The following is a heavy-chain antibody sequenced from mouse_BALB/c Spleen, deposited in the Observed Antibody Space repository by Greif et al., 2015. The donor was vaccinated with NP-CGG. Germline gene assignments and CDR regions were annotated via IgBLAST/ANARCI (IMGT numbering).Heavy chain of an antibody. Sequence: VKLQESGPGLVAPSQSLSITCTVSGFSLTSYGVHWVRQPPGKGLEWLGVIWAGGSTNYNSALMSRLSISKDNSKSQVFLKMNSLQTDDTAMYYCARVTTGGAYWGQGTLVTVSA. CDR2: IWAGGST. J-gene: IGHJ3*01. V-gene: IGHV2-9*02. CDR1: GFSLTSYG. CDR3: ARVTTGGAY. D-gene: IGHD1-1*01.